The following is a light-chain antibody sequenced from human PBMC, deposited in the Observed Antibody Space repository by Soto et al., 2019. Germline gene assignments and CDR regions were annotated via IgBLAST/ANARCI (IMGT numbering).Light chain of an antibody. CDR3: NSYTSAGAYV. CDR1: SSDVGGYNS. Sequence: QSALTQPASVAGSPGQASTISCTRTSSDVGGYNSVSWYQQHPGKAPKLMIYEVNNRPSGVSNRFSASKSANTASLTISGLQTEDVADYYCNSYTSAGAYVFGTGTKVTVL. V-gene: IGLV2-14*01. J-gene: IGLJ1*01. CDR2: EVN.